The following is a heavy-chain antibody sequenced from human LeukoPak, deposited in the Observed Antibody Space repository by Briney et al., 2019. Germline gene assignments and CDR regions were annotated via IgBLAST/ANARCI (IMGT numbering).Heavy chain of an antibody. CDR1: GFTLSSYW. CDR3: AKSVYQLLLFDY. D-gene: IGHD2-2*01. J-gene: IGHJ4*02. V-gene: IGHV3-74*01. Sequence: GGSLRLSCATSGFTLSSYWMHWVRQVPGKGLEWLSRINNDGVSTSYADSVKGRFTISRDNAKNTLYLRMNSLRAEDTAVYYCAKSVYQLLLFDYWGQGTLVTVSS. CDR2: INNDGVST.